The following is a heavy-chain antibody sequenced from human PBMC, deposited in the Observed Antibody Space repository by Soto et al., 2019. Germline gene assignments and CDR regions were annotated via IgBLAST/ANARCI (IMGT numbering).Heavy chain of an antibody. CDR3: ARDSNLGGYDYIWGSYRYDAFYI. J-gene: IGHJ3*02. CDR2: ISSSSSTI. V-gene: IGHV3-48*01. D-gene: IGHD3-16*02. CDR1: GFTFSSYS. Sequence: EVQLVESGGGLVQPGGSLRLSCAASGFTFSSYSMNWVRQAPGKGLEWVSYISSSSSTIYYADSVKGRFTISRDNAKNSLYLQMNSLRAEDTAVYYCARDSNLGGYDYIWGSYRYDAFYIWGQGTMVTVSS.